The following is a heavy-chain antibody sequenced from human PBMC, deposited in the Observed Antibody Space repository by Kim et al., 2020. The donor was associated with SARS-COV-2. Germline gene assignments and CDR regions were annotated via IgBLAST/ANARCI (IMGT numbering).Heavy chain of an antibody. J-gene: IGHJ4*02. Sequence: GGSLRLSCVVSGFTFSNYAMTWVRQAPGKGLEWVSGISNSGDSTSYADTVKGRLTISRDNSKNTLNLQMHSLRAEDTAVYYCSQLISAAANYYFDYWGQGTLVTVSS. CDR3: SQLISAAANYYFDY. V-gene: IGHV3-23*01. CDR2: ISNSGDST. D-gene: IGHD6-25*01. CDR1: GFTFSNYA.